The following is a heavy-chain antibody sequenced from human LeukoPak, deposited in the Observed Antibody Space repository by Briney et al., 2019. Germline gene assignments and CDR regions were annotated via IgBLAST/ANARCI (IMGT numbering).Heavy chain of an antibody. D-gene: IGHD2-2*02. V-gene: IGHV6-1*01. J-gene: IGHJ2*01. CDR1: GDTVSSTRAA. CDR2: TYYRSKWYN. CDR3: ARDLSPLIPDYWYFDL. Sequence: SQTLSLTCAISGDTVSSTRAAWNWIRQSPSRGLEWLGRTYYRSKWYNDYAVSVKSRITINPDTSKNQFSLQLNSVTPEDTAVYYCARDLSPLIPDYWYFDLWGRGTLVTVSS.